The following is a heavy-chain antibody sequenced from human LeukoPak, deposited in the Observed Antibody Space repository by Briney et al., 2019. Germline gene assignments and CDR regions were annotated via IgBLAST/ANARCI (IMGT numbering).Heavy chain of an antibody. CDR1: EFTFSSYS. D-gene: IGHD4-23*01. V-gene: IGHV3-48*04. Sequence: GGSLRLSCAASEFTFSSYSMSWVRQAPGKGLEWVSYISSTASSIYYADSVKGRFTTSRDNAKNSLYLQMNSLRAEDTAVYYCARDVTYHGGDWFDPWGQGTLVTVSS. CDR2: ISSTASSI. CDR3: ARDVTYHGGDWFDP. J-gene: IGHJ5*02.